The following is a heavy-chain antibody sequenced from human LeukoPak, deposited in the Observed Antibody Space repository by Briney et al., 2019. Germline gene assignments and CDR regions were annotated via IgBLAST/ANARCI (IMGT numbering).Heavy chain of an antibody. CDR3: ARAGAVAGKIDY. J-gene: IGHJ4*02. V-gene: IGHV4-59*01. Sequence: SETLSLTCTVSGGSISSYYWSWIRQPPGEGLEWIGYIYYSGSTNYNPSLKSRVTISVDTSKNQFSLKLSSVTAADTAVYYCARAGAVAGKIDYWGQGTLVTVSS. D-gene: IGHD6-19*01. CDR1: GGSISSYY. CDR2: IYYSGST.